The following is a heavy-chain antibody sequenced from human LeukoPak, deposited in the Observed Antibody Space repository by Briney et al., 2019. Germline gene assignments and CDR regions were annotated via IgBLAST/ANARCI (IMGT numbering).Heavy chain of an antibody. V-gene: IGHV1-69*01. CDR2: IIPNFGTA. D-gene: IGHD6-13*01. Sequence: WVTVSCKASGGTFSSYAISWVRQAPGQGLEWMGGIIPNFGTANYAQKFQGRVTITADESTSTAYMELSSLRSEDTAVYYCARDGARYSSSWQEGYCYYNMDVWGKGTTVTVSS. CDR1: GGTFSSYA. CDR3: ARDGARYSSSWQEGYCYYNMDV. J-gene: IGHJ6*03.